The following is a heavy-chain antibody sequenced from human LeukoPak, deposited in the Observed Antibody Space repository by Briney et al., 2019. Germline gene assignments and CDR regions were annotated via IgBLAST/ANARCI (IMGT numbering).Heavy chain of an antibody. CDR1: GDSISSGDYY. CDR3: ARLYYYDSSGYSFDY. Sequence: SETLSLTCTVSGDSISSGDYYWSWIRQPPGKGLEWIGYIYFSGSTYYSPSLKSRVTISADASKNQFSLKLSSVTAADTAVYYCARLYYYDSSGYSFDYWGQGTLVTVSS. D-gene: IGHD3-22*01. V-gene: IGHV4-30-4*01. CDR2: IYFSGST. J-gene: IGHJ4*02.